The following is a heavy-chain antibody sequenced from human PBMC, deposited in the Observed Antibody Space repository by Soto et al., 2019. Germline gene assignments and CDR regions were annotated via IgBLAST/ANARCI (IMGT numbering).Heavy chain of an antibody. J-gene: IGHJ4*02. V-gene: IGHV3-13*01. CDR1: GFTFSSYD. CDR2: IDTGGDT. Sequence: GGSLRLSCAASGFTFSSYDMHWVRQAPGKRLEWVSIIDTGGDTYYPDSVKGRFTISRDNANNTLYLQMNSLRAEDTAVYYCARAPGSGNYWGQGTLVTAPQ. D-gene: IGHD1-26*01. CDR3: ARAPGSGNY.